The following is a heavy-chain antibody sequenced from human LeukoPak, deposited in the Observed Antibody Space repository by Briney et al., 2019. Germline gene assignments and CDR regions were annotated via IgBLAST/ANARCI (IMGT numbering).Heavy chain of an antibody. CDR3: ARRLHGYY. J-gene: IGHJ4*02. CDR1: GGSFSGYY. Sequence: PSQTLSLTCAVYGGSFSGYYWSWIRQPPRKRLEWIGEVNHSGSTNYNPSLKSRVTISVDTSKNQFSLKLSSVTAADTAVYYCARRLHGYYWGQGTLVTVSS. CDR2: VNHSGST. V-gene: IGHV4-34*01. D-gene: IGHD5-24*01.